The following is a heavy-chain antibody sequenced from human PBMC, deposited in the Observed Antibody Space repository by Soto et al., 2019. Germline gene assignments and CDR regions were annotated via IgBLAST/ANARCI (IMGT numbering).Heavy chain of an antibody. CDR2: LKNDGTDT. CDR1: GFTFSRYW. Sequence: GGSLRLSCAASGFTFSRYWMHWVRQAPGKGLVWVSSLKNDGTDTRYADSVKGRFTISRDNAKNTLYLQMNSLRAEDTAVYYCISLHYSDTKYAYWGQGALVTVST. J-gene: IGHJ4*02. CDR3: ISLHYSDTKYAY. V-gene: IGHV3-74*01. D-gene: IGHD3-22*01.